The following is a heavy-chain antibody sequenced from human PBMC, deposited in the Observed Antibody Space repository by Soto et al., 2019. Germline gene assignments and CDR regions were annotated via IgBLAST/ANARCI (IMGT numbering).Heavy chain of an antibody. V-gene: IGHV4-59*01. CDR1: GVSISNYC. Sequence: SETLSLTCSVSGVSISNYCCSWIRQTPGKGLEYIGFIYNSGSTYNPSLKSRVTISIDTSKSQFSLKLTSVTAADTAIYYCATRFYSSGVLFDYWGQGILVTVS. D-gene: IGHD3-10*01. J-gene: IGHJ4*02. CDR2: IYNSGST. CDR3: ATRFYSSGVLFDY.